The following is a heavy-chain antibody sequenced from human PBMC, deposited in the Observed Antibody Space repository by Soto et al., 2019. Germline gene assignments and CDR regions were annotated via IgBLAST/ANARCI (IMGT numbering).Heavy chain of an antibody. D-gene: IGHD6-19*01. Sequence: QVQLVQSGAEVKKPGSSVKVSCKASGGTFSSYAISWVRQAPGQGLEWMGGIIPIFGTANYAQKFQGRVTITADESTSKAYMELRSLRAEDTAVYYCARESHLAVAGGGYFDYWGQGTLVTVSS. V-gene: IGHV1-69*12. CDR1: GGTFSSYA. CDR2: IIPIFGTA. CDR3: ARESHLAVAGGGYFDY. J-gene: IGHJ4*02.